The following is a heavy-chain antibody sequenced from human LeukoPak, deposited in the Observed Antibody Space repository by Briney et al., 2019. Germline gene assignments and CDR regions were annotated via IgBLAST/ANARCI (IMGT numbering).Heavy chain of an antibody. V-gene: IGHV1-8*01. CDR2: MNPNSGNT. J-gene: IGHJ3*02. D-gene: IGHD3-16*01. CDR3: ATRGERSGAFDI. Sequence: GASVKVSCKASGYTFTSYDINWVRQATGQGLEWMGWMNPNSGNTGYAQKFQGRVTMTRNTSISTAYMELSSLRSEDTAVYYCATRGERSGAFDIWGQGTMVTVSS. CDR1: GYTFTSYD.